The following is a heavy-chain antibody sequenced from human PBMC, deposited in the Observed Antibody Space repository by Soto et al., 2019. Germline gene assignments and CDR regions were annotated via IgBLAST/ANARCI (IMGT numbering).Heavy chain of an antibody. CDR3: ARGGFDYGAGRRDV. V-gene: IGHV3-74*01. J-gene: IGHJ6*04. CDR2: TKSDGSGT. CDR1: GFTFSNYW. Sequence: EVQLVESGGGLLQPGGSLTLSCTASGFTFSNYWMHWVRQAPGKGLVWVSRTKSDGSGTSYTDSVKSRFTISRDNAYNTLYLQMSNLRAEDTAVYYCARGGFDYGAGRRDVWGKGSTVIVSS. D-gene: IGHD3-10*01.